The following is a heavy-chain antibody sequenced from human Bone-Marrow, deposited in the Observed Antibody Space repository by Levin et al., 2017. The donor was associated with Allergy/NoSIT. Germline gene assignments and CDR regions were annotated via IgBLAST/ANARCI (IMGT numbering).Heavy chain of an antibody. CDR2: IISDGTSSYYTST. D-gene: IGHD2/OR15-2a*01. CDR1: GFTFRRYW. J-gene: IGHJ3*01. Sequence: GESLKISCATSGFTFRRYWMHWVRQAPGKGLEWVSRIISDGTSSYYTSTDYAESVKGRFTISRDDAKNTLHLQMNSLRAEDTAVYYCVTDGVIAFSHPFDFWGQGTMVTVSS. CDR3: VTDGVIAFSHPFDF. V-gene: IGHV3-74*01.